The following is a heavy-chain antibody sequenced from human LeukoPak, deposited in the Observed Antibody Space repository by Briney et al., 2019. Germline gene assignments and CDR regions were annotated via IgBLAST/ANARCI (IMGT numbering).Heavy chain of an antibody. Sequence: GGSLRLSCSASGFTFSDYWMMWVRQAPGKGLEWVGNIRQDDSEKNYVDSVKGRFTISRDNAKSSLYLQMNSLRAEDTAVYYCAKGSFYDILTGVLNYWGQGTLVTVSS. V-gene: IGHV3-7*03. CDR3: AKGSFYDILTGVLNY. D-gene: IGHD3-9*01. CDR2: IRQDDSEK. CDR1: GFTFSDYW. J-gene: IGHJ4*02.